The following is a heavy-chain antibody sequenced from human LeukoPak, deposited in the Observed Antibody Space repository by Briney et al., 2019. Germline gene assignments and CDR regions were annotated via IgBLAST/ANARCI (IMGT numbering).Heavy chain of an antibody. D-gene: IGHD2-2*01. CDR2: IYYSGST. CDR3: ARLQTAAFDY. CDR1: GGSISNYY. Sequence: SETLSLTCTVSGGSISNYYWSWIRQPPGKGLEWIGYIYYSGSTNYNPSLKSRVTISRDTSKNQFSLKPSSVTAADTAVYYCARLQTAAFDYWGQGILVTVSS. J-gene: IGHJ4*02. V-gene: IGHV4-59*01.